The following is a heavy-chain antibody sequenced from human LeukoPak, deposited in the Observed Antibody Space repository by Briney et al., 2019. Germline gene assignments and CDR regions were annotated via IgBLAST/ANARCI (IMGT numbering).Heavy chain of an antibody. CDR1: GFTFSSYG. CDR3: AKAAGSYRSPFDY. Sequence: PGGSLRLSCAASGFTFSSYGMHWVRQAPGKGLEWVAFIRYDGSNKYYADSVKGRFTISRDNSKNTLYLQMNSLRAEDTAVYYCAKAAGSYRSPFDYWGQGTLVTVSS. J-gene: IGHJ4*02. V-gene: IGHV3-30*02. D-gene: IGHD5-18*01. CDR2: IRYDGSNK.